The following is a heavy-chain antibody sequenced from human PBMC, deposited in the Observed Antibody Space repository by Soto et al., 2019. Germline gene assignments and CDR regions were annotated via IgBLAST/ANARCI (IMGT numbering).Heavy chain of an antibody. J-gene: IGHJ4*02. D-gene: IGHD3-10*01. CDR2: IYYSGST. CDR3: ARQEEYYGSGSYLDH. Sequence: SETLSLTCAVSGGSISSYYWSWVRQPPGKGLEWIGYIYYSGSTNYNPSLKSRVTISVDTSKNQLSLKLSSVTAADTAVYYCARQEEYYGSGSYLDHWGQGTLVTVSS. V-gene: IGHV4-59*08. CDR1: GGSISSYY.